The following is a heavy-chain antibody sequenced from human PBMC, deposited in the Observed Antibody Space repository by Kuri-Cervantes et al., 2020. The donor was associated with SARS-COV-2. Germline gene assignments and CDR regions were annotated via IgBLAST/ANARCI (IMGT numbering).Heavy chain of an antibody. D-gene: IGHD3-10*01. V-gene: IGHV3-23*01. CDR1: GFAFSSFA. CDR3: AKGAGDLIGMPFDV. CDR2: ISEGGGIT. J-gene: IGHJ3*01. Sequence: GESLKISCEASGFAFSSFAMSLVRHAPGKGLEWVVVISEGGGITYYAGSGKGRFTISREKARNTLHLQMHTLTGEDTALHYCAKGAGDLIGMPFDVWGRGTMVTVSS.